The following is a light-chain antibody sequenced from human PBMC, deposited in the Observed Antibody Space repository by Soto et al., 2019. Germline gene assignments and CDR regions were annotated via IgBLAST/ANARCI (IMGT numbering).Light chain of an antibody. Sequence: QSALTQPASVSGSPGQPITISCPGTSSAVGGYNYVSWYQQHPGKAPKLMIYDVSNRPSGVSNRFSGSKSGNTASLTISGLQAEDEADYYCSSYTSSSTPVVFGGGTKLTVL. CDR2: DVS. J-gene: IGLJ2*01. V-gene: IGLV2-14*01. CDR1: SSAVGGYNY. CDR3: SSYTSSSTPVV.